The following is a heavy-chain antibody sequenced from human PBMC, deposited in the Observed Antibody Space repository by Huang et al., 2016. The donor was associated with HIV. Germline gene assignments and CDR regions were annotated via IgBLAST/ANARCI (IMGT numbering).Heavy chain of an antibody. CDR1: GGPISNSSHY. Sequence: QLQLQESGPGLVKPSETLSLTCTVFGGPISNSSHYWGWIRQPPGKGLEWIGSIDYSGATHHNPSLKSRVTMSVDASKSQISLNLISVTAADTALYYCVGYCTGGTCFEAFDIWGQGTRVTVSS. J-gene: IGHJ3*02. CDR2: IDYSGAT. D-gene: IGHD2-8*02. V-gene: IGHV4-39*01. CDR3: VGYCTGGTCFEAFDI.